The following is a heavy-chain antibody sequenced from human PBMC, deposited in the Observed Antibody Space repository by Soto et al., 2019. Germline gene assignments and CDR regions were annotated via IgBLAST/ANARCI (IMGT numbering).Heavy chain of an antibody. Sequence: SVKVSCKASGGTFSSYAISWVRQAPGQGLEWMGGIIPIFGTANYAQKFQGRVTITADESTSTAYMELSSLRSEDTAVYYCARDSGGDDSSGYYRTLDAFDIRGQGTMVTVSS. J-gene: IGHJ3*02. D-gene: IGHD3-22*01. CDR2: IIPIFGTA. V-gene: IGHV1-69*13. CDR3: ARDSGGDDSSGYYRTLDAFDI. CDR1: GGTFSSYA.